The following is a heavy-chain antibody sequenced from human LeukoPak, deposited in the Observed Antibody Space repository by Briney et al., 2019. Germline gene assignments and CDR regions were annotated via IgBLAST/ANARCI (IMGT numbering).Heavy chain of an antibody. CDR1: GYRFTTDY. CDR3: ARQYQDYFDY. D-gene: IGHD2-2*01. V-gene: IGHV5-51*01. Sequence: GESLKISCKASGYRFTTDYIDWVRQMPGKGLEWMGIIYPGDSDTRYSPSFQGQVAISADKSISTAYLQWSSLKASDTAMYYCARQYQDYFDYWGQGTLVTVSS. J-gene: IGHJ4*02. CDR2: IYPGDSDT.